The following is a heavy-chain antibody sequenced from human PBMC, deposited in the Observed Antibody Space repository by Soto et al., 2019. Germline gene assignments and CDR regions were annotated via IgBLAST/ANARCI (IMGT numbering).Heavy chain of an antibody. J-gene: IGHJ4*02. CDR2: ISRYGDIT. V-gene: IGHV3-23*01. CDR3: ARDRYLDHDSRGYWFDN. CDR1: GFTFNIYA. D-gene: IGHD3-22*01. Sequence: EVQLLESGGDLIQPGGSLRLSCAASGFTFNIYAMTWVRQAPGKGLEWVSAISRYGDITYYADSVEGRFTISRDNSKNTMYLQMNSLRAAETAVYYCARDRYLDHDSRGYWFDNWGQGTLVTVSS.